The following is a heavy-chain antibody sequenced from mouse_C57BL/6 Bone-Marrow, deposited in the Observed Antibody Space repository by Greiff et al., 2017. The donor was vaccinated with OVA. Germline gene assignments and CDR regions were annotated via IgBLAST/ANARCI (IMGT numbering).Heavy chain of an antibody. J-gene: IGHJ2*01. CDR1: GFNIKDDY. CDR2: IDPENGDT. Sequence: EVQLQQSGAELVRPGASVKLSCTASGFNIKDDYMHWVKQRPEQGLEWIGWIDPENGDTEYASKFQGKATITADTSSNTAYLQLSSLTSEDTAVYYCTFCYDYDFDYWGQGTTLTVSS. D-gene: IGHD2-4*01. CDR3: TFCYDYDFDY. V-gene: IGHV14-4*01.